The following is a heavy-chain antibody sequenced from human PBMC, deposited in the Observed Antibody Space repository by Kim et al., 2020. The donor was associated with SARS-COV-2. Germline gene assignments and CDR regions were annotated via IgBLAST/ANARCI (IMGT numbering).Heavy chain of an antibody. D-gene: IGHD3-10*01. Sequence: GASLKISCKGSGYSFTSYWIGWVRQMPGKGLEWMGIIYPGDSDTRYSPSFQGQVTISADKSISTAYLQWSSLKASDTAMYYCARQVRGVIITSPRDNWFDPWGQGTLVTVSS. CDR3: ARQVRGVIITSPRDNWFDP. J-gene: IGHJ5*02. CDR1: GYSFTSYW. CDR2: IYPGDSDT. V-gene: IGHV5-51*01.